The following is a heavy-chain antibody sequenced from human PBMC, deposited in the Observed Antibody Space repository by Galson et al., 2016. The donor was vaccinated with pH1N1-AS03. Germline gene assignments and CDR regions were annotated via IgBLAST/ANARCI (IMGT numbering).Heavy chain of an antibody. CDR3: ARGQFDYGSSGYYSY. D-gene: IGHD3-22*01. V-gene: IGHV1-69*06. CDR1: GVSFNNYA. J-gene: IGHJ4*02. Sequence: SVKVSCKASGVSFNNYAINWLRQAPGQGLEWMGGIIPVFGTPNYAQQFHGRVTIMADKSTTTAYMELSSLRSEDTAVYYCARGQFDYGSSGYYSYWGQGTLVTVSS. CDR2: IIPVFGTP.